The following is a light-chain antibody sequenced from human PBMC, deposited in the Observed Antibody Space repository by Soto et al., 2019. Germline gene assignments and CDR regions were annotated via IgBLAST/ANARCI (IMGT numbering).Light chain of an antibody. J-gene: IGKJ5*01. CDR1: QSVSSN. CDR2: GAS. CDR3: QQYNNRIS. V-gene: IGKV3-15*01. Sequence: EIAMTQSPATLSVSPGERATLSCRASQSVSSNLAWYQQKPGQAPRLLIYGASTRATGIPARFSGSGSGTEFTLTISSLQSEDFAVYYCQQYNNRISFGQGTRLEIK.